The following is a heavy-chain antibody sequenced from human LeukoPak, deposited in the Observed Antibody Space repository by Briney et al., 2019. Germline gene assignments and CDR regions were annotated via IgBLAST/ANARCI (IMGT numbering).Heavy chain of an antibody. D-gene: IGHD1-14*01. V-gene: IGHV4-34*01. CDR1: GGSFSGYY. CDR2: INHSGST. Sequence: SETLSLTCAVYGGSFSGYYWSWIRQPPGKGPEWIGEINHSGSTNYNPSLKSRVTISVDTSKNQFSLKLSSVTAADTAVYYCARVRGLIYGPGKYYFDYWGQGTLVTVSS. CDR3: ARVRGLIYGPGKYYFDY. J-gene: IGHJ4*02.